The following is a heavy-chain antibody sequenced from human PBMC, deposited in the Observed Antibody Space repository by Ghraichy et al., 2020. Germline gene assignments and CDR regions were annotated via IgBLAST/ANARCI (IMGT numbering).Heavy chain of an antibody. CDR1: GFTFSSYS. CDR2: ISSSSSYI. CDR3: ARDRCGAYCSSTSLPRADHYFDY. V-gene: IGHV3-21*04. J-gene: IGHJ4*02. Sequence: LSLTCAASGFTFSSYSMNWVRQAPGKGLEWVSSISSSSSYIYYADSVKGRFTISRDNAKNSLYLQMNSLRAEDTAVYYCARDRCGAYCSSTSLPRADHYFDYWGQGTLVTVSS. D-gene: IGHD2-2*01.